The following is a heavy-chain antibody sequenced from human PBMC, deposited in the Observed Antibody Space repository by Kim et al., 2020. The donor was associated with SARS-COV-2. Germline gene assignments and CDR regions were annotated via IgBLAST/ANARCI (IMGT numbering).Heavy chain of an antibody. D-gene: IGHD6-13*01. CDR2: ISYDGSNK. Sequence: GGSLRLSCAASGFTFSSYGMHWVRQAPGKGLEWVAVISYDGSNKYYADSVKGRFTISRDNSKNTLYLQMNSLRAEDTAVYYCAKEGGHPRAAAGGWFDPWGQGTLVTVSS. J-gene: IGHJ5*02. CDR3: AKEGGHPRAAAGGWFDP. CDR1: GFTFSSYG. V-gene: IGHV3-30*18.